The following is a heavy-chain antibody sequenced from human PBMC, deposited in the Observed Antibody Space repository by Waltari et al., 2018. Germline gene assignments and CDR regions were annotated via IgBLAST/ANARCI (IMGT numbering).Heavy chain of an antibody. Sequence: VQLVGSAGGLVQPGESLRLSCAASGFTFSSYSMTWVRQAPGKGLGWVANIKEDGTEKKYVDSVKGRFTISRDNAKNSLYLERNSRRVEDTAVYYCARGRYVPGPWGQGTLVTVSS. CDR3: ARGRYVPGP. CDR2: IKEDGTEK. D-gene: IGHD3-10*02. V-gene: IGHV3-7*03. CDR1: GFTFSSYS. J-gene: IGHJ5*02.